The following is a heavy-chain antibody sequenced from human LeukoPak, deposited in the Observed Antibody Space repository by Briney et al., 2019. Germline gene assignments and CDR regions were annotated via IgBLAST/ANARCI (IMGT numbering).Heavy chain of an antibody. CDR1: GFTFSNYW. D-gene: IGHD3-22*01. Sequence: GGSLRLSCTASGFTFSNYWMHWVRQAPGKGLVWVSRINSDGSNTTNADSVKGRFTISRDNAKNTLYLQMNSLRAEDTAVYYCARALYYYDSSGYYYESAGFDYWGQGTLVTVSS. CDR2: INSDGSNT. V-gene: IGHV3-74*01. CDR3: ARALYYYDSSGYYYESAGFDY. J-gene: IGHJ4*02.